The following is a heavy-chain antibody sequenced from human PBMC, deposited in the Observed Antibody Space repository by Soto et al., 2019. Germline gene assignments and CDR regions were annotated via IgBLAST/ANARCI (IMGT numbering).Heavy chain of an antibody. CDR1: GFSFSSYV. J-gene: IGHJ6*02. CDR3: AGALENPYFYYGLTV. V-gene: IGHV3-30*03. Sequence: WGSLRLSCAASGFSFSSYVMEWVRLAPGKGLEWVAATTYDGGIKHYVDSVKGRFTISRDNSKNTLYLQMNSLRVEDTATYYCAGALENPYFYYGLTVWGQGTNVTVSS. D-gene: IGHD1-1*01. CDR2: TTYDGGIK.